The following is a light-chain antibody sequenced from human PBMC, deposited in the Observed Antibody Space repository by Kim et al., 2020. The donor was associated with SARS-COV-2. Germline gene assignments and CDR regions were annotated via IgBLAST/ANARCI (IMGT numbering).Light chain of an antibody. J-gene: IGKJ1*01. Sequence: SPGEGATLSCRASQSVSSYLAWYQQKPGHAPRLLIYEASNGATGIPARFSGSGSGTDCTLTISSLEPEDFAFYYCLQRSNWPLWAFGQGTKVDIK. CDR1: QSVSSY. CDR2: EAS. CDR3: LQRSNWPLWA. V-gene: IGKV3-11*01.